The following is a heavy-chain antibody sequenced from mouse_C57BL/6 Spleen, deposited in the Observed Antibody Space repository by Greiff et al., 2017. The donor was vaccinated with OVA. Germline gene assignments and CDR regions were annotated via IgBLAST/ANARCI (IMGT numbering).Heavy chain of an antibody. Sequence: EVKLQESGGGLVKPGGSLKLSCAASGFTFSDYGMHWVRQAPEKGLEWVAYISSGSSTIYYADTVKGRFTISRDNAKNTLFLQMTSLRSEDTAMYYCARASTTSYAMDYWGQGTSVTVSS. D-gene: IGHD1-1*01. CDR3: ARASTTSYAMDY. CDR1: GFTFSDYG. V-gene: IGHV5-17*01. CDR2: ISSGSSTI. J-gene: IGHJ4*01.